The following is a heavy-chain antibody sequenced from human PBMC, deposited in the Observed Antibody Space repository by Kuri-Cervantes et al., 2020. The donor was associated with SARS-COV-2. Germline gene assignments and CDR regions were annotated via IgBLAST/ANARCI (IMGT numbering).Heavy chain of an antibody. V-gene: IGHV4-61*05. J-gene: IGHJ4*02. CDR2: IYYSGGT. Sequence: SETLSLTCILSSDSISSSTYYWGWIRQPPGKGLEWIGYIYYSGGTNYNPSLKSRVTISVDTSKNQFSLKLSSVTAADTAVYYCARQGGIAAAVGYWGQGTLVTVSS. CDR1: SDSISSSTYY. CDR3: ARQGGIAAAVGY. D-gene: IGHD6-13*01.